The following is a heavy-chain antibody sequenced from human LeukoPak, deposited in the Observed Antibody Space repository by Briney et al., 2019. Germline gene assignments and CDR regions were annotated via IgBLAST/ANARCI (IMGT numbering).Heavy chain of an antibody. CDR1: GYTFTSYG. CDR3: ARDQGLLWFGELFNFDY. CDR2: INPNSGGT. J-gene: IGHJ4*02. Sequence: ASVKVSCKASGYTFTSYGISWVRQAPGQGLEWMGWINPNSGGTNYAQKFQGRVTMTRDTSISTAYMELSRLRSDDTAVYYCARDQGLLWFGELFNFDYWGQGTLVTVSS. D-gene: IGHD3-10*01. V-gene: IGHV1-2*02.